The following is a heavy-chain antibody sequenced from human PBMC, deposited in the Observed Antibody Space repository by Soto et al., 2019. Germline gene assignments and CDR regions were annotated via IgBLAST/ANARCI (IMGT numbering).Heavy chain of an antibody. CDR2: IVVGSGNT. V-gene: IGHV1-58*02. CDR3: AADLNYDILTGYYSWPSFDY. J-gene: IGHJ4*02. D-gene: IGHD3-9*01. Sequence: SVKVSCKASGFTFTSSAMQWVRQARGQHLEWIGWIVVGSGNTNYAQKFQERVTITRDMSTSTAYMELSSLRSEDTAVYYCAADLNYDILTGYYSWPSFDYWGQGTLVTVSS. CDR1: GFTFTSSA.